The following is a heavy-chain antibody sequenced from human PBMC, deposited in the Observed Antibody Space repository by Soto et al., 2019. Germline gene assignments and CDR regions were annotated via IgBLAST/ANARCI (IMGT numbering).Heavy chain of an antibody. J-gene: IGHJ6*02. CDR3: ARVPYDSSGYSRDYYYGMDV. CDR2: IYSGGST. Sequence: PGGSLRLSCAASGFTVSSNYMSWVRQAPGKGLEWVSVIYSGGSTYYADSVKGRFTISGDNSKNTLYLQMNSLRAEDTAVYYCARVPYDSSGYSRDYYYGMDVWGQGTTVTVSS. V-gene: IGHV3-53*01. CDR1: GFTVSSNY. D-gene: IGHD3-22*01.